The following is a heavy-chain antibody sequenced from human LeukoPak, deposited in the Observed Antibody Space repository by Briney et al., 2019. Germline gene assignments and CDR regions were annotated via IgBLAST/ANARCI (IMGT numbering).Heavy chain of an antibody. Sequence: GGSLRLSCAASGFTFSSYSMNWVRQAPGKGLEWVSSISSSSSYIYYADSVKGRFTISRDNPKNTSYVHMSSLRVEDTAVYYCARDRDYVWGSWRLCEYWGQGTLVTVSS. CDR3: ARDRDYVWGSWRLCEY. J-gene: IGHJ4*02. CDR2: ISSSSSYI. D-gene: IGHD3-16*01. CDR1: GFTFSSYS. V-gene: IGHV3-21*04.